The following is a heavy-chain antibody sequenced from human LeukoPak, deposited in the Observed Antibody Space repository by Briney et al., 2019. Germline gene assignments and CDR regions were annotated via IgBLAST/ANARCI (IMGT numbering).Heavy chain of an antibody. CDR3: ARGPPIRGYRYGYDTGYYYSYSMDV. V-gene: IGHV1-46*01. Sequence: GASVKVSCKASGYTFTSYYTHWVRQAPGQGLEWMGIINPSGGSTSYAQKFQGRVTMTRDTSISTAYMELSSLRSEDTAVYYCARGPPIRGYRYGYDTGYYYSYSMDVWGKGTTVTISS. D-gene: IGHD5-18*01. J-gene: IGHJ6*03. CDR2: INPSGGST. CDR1: GYTFTSYY.